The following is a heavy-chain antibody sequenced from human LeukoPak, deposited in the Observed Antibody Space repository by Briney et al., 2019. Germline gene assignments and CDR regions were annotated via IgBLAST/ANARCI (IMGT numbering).Heavy chain of an antibody. Sequence: PGGSLRLTCAAYGFTFSSYGMHWVRQAPGKGLEWVAFIRYDGSNKYYADSVKGRLTISRDNSKNTLYLQMNSLRAEDTAVYYCAKDYLGYCSSTSCHDAFDIWGQGTMVTVSS. J-gene: IGHJ3*02. CDR1: GFTFSSYG. V-gene: IGHV3-30*02. CDR2: IRYDGSNK. CDR3: AKDYLGYCSSTSCHDAFDI. D-gene: IGHD2-2*01.